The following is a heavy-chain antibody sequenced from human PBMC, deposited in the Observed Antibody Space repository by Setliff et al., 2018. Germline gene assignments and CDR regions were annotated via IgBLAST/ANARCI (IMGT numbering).Heavy chain of an antibody. CDR1: GFSLSNARMG. J-gene: IGHJ4*02. Sequence: SGPTLVNPTETLTLTCTVSGFSLSNARMGVSWIRQPPGKALEWLAHIFSNDEKSYSTSLKSRLTISKDTSKSQVVLTMTNMDPVDTATYYCARIRYYDSSGYYLFDYWGQGTLVTVS. CDR2: IFSNDEK. V-gene: IGHV2-26*01. D-gene: IGHD3-22*01. CDR3: ARIRYYDSSGYYLFDY.